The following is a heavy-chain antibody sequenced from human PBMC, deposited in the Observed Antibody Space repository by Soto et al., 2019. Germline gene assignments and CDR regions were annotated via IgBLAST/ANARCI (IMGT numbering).Heavy chain of an antibody. CDR3: TRDDTLAPGTLDY. V-gene: IGHV3-72*01. CDR2: IRNKANRYTT. Sequence: EAQLVESGGGLVQPGGSLRLSCAASGFTFSDHYMDWVRQSPGKGLEWVGRIRNKANRYTTEYAASVKGRFTISRDDSRNSLYLQMNSLKTEDTAVYYCTRDDTLAPGTLDYWGQGTLVTVSS. D-gene: IGHD6-13*01. J-gene: IGHJ4*01. CDR1: GFTFSDHY.